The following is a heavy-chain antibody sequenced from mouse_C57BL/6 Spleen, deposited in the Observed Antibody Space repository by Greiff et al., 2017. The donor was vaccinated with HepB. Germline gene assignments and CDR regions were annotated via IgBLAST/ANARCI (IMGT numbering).Heavy chain of an antibody. CDR2: IYPRSGNT. V-gene: IGHV1-81*01. CDR1: GYTFTSYG. CDR3: ARDYGSSYRGYFDY. Sequence: VQLQQSGAELARPGASVKLSCKASGYTFTSYGISWVKQRTGQGLEWIGEIYPRSGNTYYNEKFKGKATLTADKSSSTAYMELRSLTSEDSAVYFCARDYGSSYRGYFDYWGQGTTLTVSS. D-gene: IGHD1-1*01. J-gene: IGHJ2*01.